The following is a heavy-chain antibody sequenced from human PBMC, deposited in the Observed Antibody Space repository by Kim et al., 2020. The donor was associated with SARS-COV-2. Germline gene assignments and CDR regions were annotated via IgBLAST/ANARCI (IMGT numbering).Heavy chain of an antibody. V-gene: IGHV5-51*01. D-gene: IGHD1-26*01. J-gene: IGHJ3*02. CDR2: IYPGDSDT. CDR3: ARRGGATPRGHDAFDI. Sequence: GESLKIPCKGSGYSLTSYWIGWVRQMPGKGLEWMGIIYPGDSDTRYSPSFQGKVTIPAAKSISTASLQWSSLKAPDTAMYYCARRGGATPRGHDAFDIWGQGTMLTVSS. CDR1: GYSLTSYW.